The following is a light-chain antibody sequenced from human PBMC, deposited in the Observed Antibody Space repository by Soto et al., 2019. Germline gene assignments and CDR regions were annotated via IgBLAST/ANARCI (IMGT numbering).Light chain of an antibody. V-gene: IGKV3-15*01. J-gene: IGKJ5*01. Sequence: EIMMTQSPATLSVSPGERATLSCTASQSVSSNLAWYQQKPGQAPRLLIYGAPTRATGIPARFSGSGSGTEFTLTISSLQSEDFAVYYCHRYNNLPRSFGQWTRLEIK. CDR1: QSVSSN. CDR3: HRYNNLPRS. CDR2: GAP.